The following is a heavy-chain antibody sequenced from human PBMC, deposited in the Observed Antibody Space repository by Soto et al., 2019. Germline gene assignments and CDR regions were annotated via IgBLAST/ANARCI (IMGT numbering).Heavy chain of an antibody. CDR3: MLGSGWKDFDY. J-gene: IGHJ4*02. V-gene: IGHV4-39*01. Sequence: SPPRPVSGGSLPSSSYYWGGVRQPPGKGLEWIGNIYYSGSTYYNPSLKSRVTISVDTSKNQFSLKLSSVTAADTAVYYCMLGSGWKDFDYWGQGTLVTVSS. D-gene: IGHD3-22*01. CDR2: IYYSGST. CDR1: GGSLPSSSYY.